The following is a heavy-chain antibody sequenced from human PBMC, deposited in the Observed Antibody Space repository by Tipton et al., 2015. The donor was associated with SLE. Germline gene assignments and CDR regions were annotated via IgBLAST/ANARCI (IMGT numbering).Heavy chain of an antibody. CDR2: IKQDGSEK. D-gene: IGHD3-16*01. CDR3: TRVRGILYYFDY. J-gene: IGHJ4*02. CDR1: GSISSSNY. Sequence: SLRLSCIVSSGSISSSNYYWGWIRQAPGKGLEWVANIKQDGSEKYYVDSVKGRFTISRDNAKNSLYLQMNSLRAEDTAVYYCTRVRGILYYFDYWGQGTLVTVSS. V-gene: IGHV3-7*01.